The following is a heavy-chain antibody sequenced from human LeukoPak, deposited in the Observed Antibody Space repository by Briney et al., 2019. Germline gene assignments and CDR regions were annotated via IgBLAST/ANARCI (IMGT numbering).Heavy chain of an antibody. CDR3: ARVSQQLVLF. Sequence: SETLSLTCTVSGGSMSNYYWTWMRQPPGKGLEWVGYIYYSGSTNYNPSLKSRVTISVDTSKNQFSLKLSSVTAADTAVYYCARVSQQLVLFWGQGTLVTVSS. V-gene: IGHV4-59*01. CDR2: IYYSGST. CDR1: GGSMSNYY. J-gene: IGHJ4*02. D-gene: IGHD6-6*01.